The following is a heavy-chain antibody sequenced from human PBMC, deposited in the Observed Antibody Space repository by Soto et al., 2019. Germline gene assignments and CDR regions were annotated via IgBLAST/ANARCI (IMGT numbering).Heavy chain of an antibody. J-gene: IGHJ6*02. Sequence: SETLSLTCTVSGGSISSSSYYWGWIRQPPGKGLEWIGSIYYSGSTYYNPSLKSRVTISVDTSKNQFSLKLSSVTAADTAVYYCARVLEWLLSPVHYYYYYGMDVWGQGTTVTVSS. CDR1: GGSISSSSYY. D-gene: IGHD3-3*01. V-gene: IGHV4-39*01. CDR3: ARVLEWLLSPVHYYYYYGMDV. CDR2: IYYSGST.